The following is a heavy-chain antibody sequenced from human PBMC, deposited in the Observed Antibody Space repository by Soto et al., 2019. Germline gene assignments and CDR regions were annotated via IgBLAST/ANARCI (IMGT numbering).Heavy chain of an antibody. V-gene: IGHV1-69*13. J-gene: IGHJ6*02. Sequence: SVKVSCKASGGTFSTSALTWVRQAPGQGLEWMGRIIPMYGVTYYAQKLQGRLTISADESTKTTYMELSSLTSDDTASYYCATSVGAIGYRFFNMDVWGQGTTVTVS. CDR2: IIPMYGVT. CDR1: GGTFSTSA. CDR3: ATSVGAIGYRFFNMDV. D-gene: IGHD1-26*01.